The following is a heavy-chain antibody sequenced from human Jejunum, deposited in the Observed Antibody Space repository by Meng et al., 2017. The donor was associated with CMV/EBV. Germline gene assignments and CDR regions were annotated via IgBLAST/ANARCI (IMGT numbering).Heavy chain of an antibody. Sequence: EVQLVESGGGLVKPGGSLRLACAASGFTFSSFWIHWVRQPPGKGLVWVSRINYDGKSTSYADSVKGRFTISRDNAKNTLHLQMNSLRDEDTAVYYCVRGGSGYSGYGLDYWGQGTLVTVSS. J-gene: IGHJ4*02. CDR1: GFTFSSFW. CDR3: VRGGSGYSGYGLDY. D-gene: IGHD5-12*01. V-gene: IGHV3-74*01. CDR2: INYDGKST.